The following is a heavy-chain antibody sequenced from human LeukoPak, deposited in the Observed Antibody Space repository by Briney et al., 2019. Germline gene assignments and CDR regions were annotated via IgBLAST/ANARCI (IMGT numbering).Heavy chain of an antibody. CDR2: ISSSGTPK. CDR3: VRDDGHHWFDF. J-gene: IGHJ4*02. D-gene: IGHD1-1*01. V-gene: IGHV3-11*01. Sequence: AGGSLRLSCGASGFIFSDYYMSWIRQAPGKGLEWISYISSSGTPKYYADSVKGRFTISRDNAKKSLFLQMNSLRDEDTAVYYCVRDDGHHWFDFWGQGTLVTVPS. CDR1: GFIFSDYY.